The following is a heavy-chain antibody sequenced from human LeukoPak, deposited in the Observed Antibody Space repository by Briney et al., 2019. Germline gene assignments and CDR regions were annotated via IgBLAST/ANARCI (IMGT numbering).Heavy chain of an antibody. CDR1: GYSISSGYY. D-gene: IGHD1-26*01. CDR3: ASLGATIPRSGLLQYFDY. CDR2: IYHSGST. Sequence: SETLSLTCTVSGYSISSGYYWGWIRQPPGKGLEWIGSIYHSGSTYYNPSLKSRVTISVDTSKNQFSLKRSSVTAADTAVYYCASLGATIPRSGLLQYFDYWGQGTLVTVSS. V-gene: IGHV4-38-2*02. J-gene: IGHJ4*02.